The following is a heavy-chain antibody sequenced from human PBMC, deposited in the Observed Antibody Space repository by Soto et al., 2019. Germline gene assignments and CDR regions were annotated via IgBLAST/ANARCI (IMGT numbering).Heavy chain of an antibody. CDR3: AKDGSPSWYYYYYGMDV. V-gene: IGHV3-23*01. CDR2: ISGSGGST. D-gene: IGHD2-2*01. CDR1: GFTFSSYA. J-gene: IGHJ6*02. Sequence: GGSLRLSCAASGFTFSSYAMSWVRQAPGKGLEWVSAISGSGGSTYYADSVKGRITISRDNSKNTLYLQMNSLRAEDTAVYYCAKDGSPSWYYYYYGMDVWGQGTTVTVS.